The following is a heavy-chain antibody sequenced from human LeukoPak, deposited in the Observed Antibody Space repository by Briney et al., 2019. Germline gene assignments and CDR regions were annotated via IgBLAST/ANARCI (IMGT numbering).Heavy chain of an antibody. J-gene: IGHJ6*03. CDR3: ASGSGSYRTPYYYMDV. Sequence: TGGSLRLSRVASGFTLSSNYMRGVRQAPGKGLEWGSGFYSGISTYSADSVKGPFPISRDNSKNTLYLQMNSLSAEDTAVYYCASGSGSYRTPYYYMDVWGTGTSVTVSS. D-gene: IGHD3-10*01. CDR2: FYSGIST. V-gene: IGHV3-53*01. CDR1: GFTLSSNY.